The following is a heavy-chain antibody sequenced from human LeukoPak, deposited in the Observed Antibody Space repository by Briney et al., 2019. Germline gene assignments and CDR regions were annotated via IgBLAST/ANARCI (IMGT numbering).Heavy chain of an antibody. D-gene: IGHD3-3*01. Sequence: GASVKVSCKASGGTFSSYAISWVRQAPGRGLEWMGGIIPIFGTADYAQKFQGRVTITADKSTSTAYMKLSSLRSEDTAVYYCARRPYLETSPFDPWGQGTLVTVSS. CDR3: ARRPYLETSPFDP. V-gene: IGHV1-69*06. CDR2: IIPIFGTA. J-gene: IGHJ5*02. CDR1: GGTFSSYA.